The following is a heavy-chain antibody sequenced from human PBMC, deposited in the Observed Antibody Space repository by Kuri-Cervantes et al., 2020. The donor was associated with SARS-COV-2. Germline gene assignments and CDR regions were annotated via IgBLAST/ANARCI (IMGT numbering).Heavy chain of an antibody. CDR3: ARILRFGGPAFDI. Sequence: SETLSLTCTVSGGSISSYYWSWIRQPPGKGLEWIGEINHSGSTNYNPSLKSRVTISVDTSKNQFSLKLSSVTAADTAVYYCARILRFGGPAFDIWGQGKMVTGSS. CDR2: INHSGST. J-gene: IGHJ3*02. V-gene: IGHV4-34*01. CDR1: GGSISSYY. D-gene: IGHD3-10*01.